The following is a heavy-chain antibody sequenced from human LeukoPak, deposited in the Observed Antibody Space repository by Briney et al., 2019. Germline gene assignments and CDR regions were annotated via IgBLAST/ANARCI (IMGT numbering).Heavy chain of an antibody. CDR2: ITNSGTT. J-gene: IGHJ4*02. CDR1: GESISSHY. Sequence: SETLSLTCNVSGESISSHYWSWTRQSPGKGLEWIGYITNSGTTKFNPSLKSRVTISRDTSKNQVSLRLSSVTAADTAVYYCARRSGYSYGRFGYWGQGTLVTVSS. D-gene: IGHD5-18*01. V-gene: IGHV4-59*11. CDR3: ARRSGYSYGRFGY.